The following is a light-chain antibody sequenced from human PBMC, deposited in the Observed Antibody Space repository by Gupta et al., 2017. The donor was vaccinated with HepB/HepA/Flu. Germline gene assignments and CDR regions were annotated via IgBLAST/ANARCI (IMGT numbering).Light chain of an antibody. CDR1: HSVNSN. V-gene: IGKV3-15*01. Sequence: EIVMTQSPATLSVSPGERATLSCRASHSVNSNLAWYQQKPGQAPRLLIYGASTRDTGIPARFSGSGSGTEFTLTISSRQSEDFAVYFCQQYNNWPPWTFGQGTKVEIK. J-gene: IGKJ1*01. CDR3: QQYNNWPPWT. CDR2: GAS.